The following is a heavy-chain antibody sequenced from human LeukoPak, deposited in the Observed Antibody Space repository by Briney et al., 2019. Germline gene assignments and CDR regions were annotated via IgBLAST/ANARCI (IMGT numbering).Heavy chain of an antibody. J-gene: IGHJ4*02. V-gene: IGHV1-69*13. D-gene: IGHD1-1*01. CDR3: ARGPLPTEYNFDY. Sequence: ASVKVSCKASGGTFSSYAISWVRQAPGQGLEWMGGIIPIFGTANYAQKFRGRVTITADESTSTAYMELSSLRSEDTAVYYCARGPLPTEYNFDYWGQGTLVTVSS. CDR2: IIPIFGTA. CDR1: GGTFSSYA.